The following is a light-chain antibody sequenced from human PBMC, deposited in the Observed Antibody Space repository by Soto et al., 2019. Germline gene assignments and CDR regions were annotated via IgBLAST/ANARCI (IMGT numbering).Light chain of an antibody. J-gene: IGKJ2*01. Sequence: DIVMTQSPLSLAVTPGEPASISCRSSQSLLQSDGYNFLDWYLQKPGQSPQLLIHLGSNRASGVPDRFSGSGSGTDFTLKNTRVEAEDVGVYYCMQVLQIPYTFGQGTKLEIK. CDR2: LGS. CDR3: MQVLQIPYT. CDR1: QSLLQSDGYNF. V-gene: IGKV2-28*01.